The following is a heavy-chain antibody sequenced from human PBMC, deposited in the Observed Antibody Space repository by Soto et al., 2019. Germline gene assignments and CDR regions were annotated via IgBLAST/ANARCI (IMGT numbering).Heavy chain of an antibody. Sequence: EVQLLESGGGLVQPGGSLRLSCAASGFTFSNYAMSWVRQAPGKGLEWVSGIRNSGDGTSYADSVKGRFTISRDNSKNHLFLQMKSLRADDTALYYCAKDRAVGGRAFVGDRGCQGTQVMVSS. J-gene: IGHJ5*02. CDR3: AKDRAVGGRAFVGDR. V-gene: IGHV3-23*01. CDR1: GFTFSNYA. D-gene: IGHD6-19*01. CDR2: IRNSGDGT.